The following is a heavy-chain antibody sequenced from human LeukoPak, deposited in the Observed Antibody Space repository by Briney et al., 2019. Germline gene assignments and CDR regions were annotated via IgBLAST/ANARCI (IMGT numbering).Heavy chain of an antibody. CDR3: AKDSQVLRAIDY. Sequence: GGSLRLSCAASGFTFSSYAMSWVRQAPGKGLEWVSAISGSGGSTYYADSVKGRFTISRDNSKNTLYLQMNSLGAEDTAVYYCAKDSQVLRAIDYWGQGTLVTVSS. V-gene: IGHV3-23*01. CDR2: ISGSGGST. CDR1: GFTFSSYA. D-gene: IGHD4-17*01. J-gene: IGHJ4*02.